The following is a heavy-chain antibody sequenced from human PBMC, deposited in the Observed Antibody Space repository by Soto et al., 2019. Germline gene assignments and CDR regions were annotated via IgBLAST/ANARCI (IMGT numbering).Heavy chain of an antibody. J-gene: IGHJ4*02. V-gene: IGHV3-74*01. CDR1: GLTFSGYW. D-gene: IGHD2-15*01. Sequence: GGSLRLSCAASGLTFSGYWMHWVRQAPGKGLVWVSRVNSDGTSTAYAVSVKGRFTISRDNAKNTLYLQMNSLRAEDTAVYYCARGWTGGYWGQGTLVTVSS. CDR3: ARGWTGGY. CDR2: VNSDGTST.